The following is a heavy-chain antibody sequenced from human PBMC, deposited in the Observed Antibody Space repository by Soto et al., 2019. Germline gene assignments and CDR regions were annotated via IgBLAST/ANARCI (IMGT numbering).Heavy chain of an antibody. Sequence: PGGSLRLSCAASGFTVSSNYMSWVRQAPGKGLEWVSVIYSGGSTYYADSVKGRFTISRDNSKNTLYLQMNSLRAEDTAVYYCARDDLTNTYDWFDPWGQGTLVTVSS. CDR2: IYSGGST. CDR3: ARDDLTNTYDWFDP. J-gene: IGHJ5*02. V-gene: IGHV3-66*01. D-gene: IGHD2-8*01. CDR1: GFTVSSNY.